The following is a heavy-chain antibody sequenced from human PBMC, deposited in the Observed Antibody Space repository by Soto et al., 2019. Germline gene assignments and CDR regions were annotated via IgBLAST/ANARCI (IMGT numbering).Heavy chain of an antibody. CDR1: GGSISSSSYY. D-gene: IGHD2-15*01. V-gene: IGHV4-39*01. CDR3: ARHSPRGYCSGGSCYKGWFDP. Sequence: SETLSLTCTVSGGSISSSSYYWGWIRQPPGKGLEWLGSIYYSGSTYYNPSLKSRVTISVDTSKNQFSLKLSSVTAADTAVYYCARHSPRGYCSGGSCYKGWFDPGRQGTLVTVSS. CDR2: IYYSGST. J-gene: IGHJ5*02.